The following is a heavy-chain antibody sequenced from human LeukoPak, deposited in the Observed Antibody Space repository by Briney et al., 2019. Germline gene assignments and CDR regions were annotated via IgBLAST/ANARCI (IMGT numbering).Heavy chain of an antibody. CDR3: AKASYASASHGGPFDY. J-gene: IGHJ4*02. V-gene: IGHV3-30*02. CDR2: IRYDGGAK. D-gene: IGHD4-23*01. CDR1: GFTFSSYG. Sequence: GGSLRLSCTASGFTFSSYGMHWVRQAPGMGLEWVTSIRYDGGAKYYPDSLKDRFTISRDDSKNTLYLDVNSLRAEDTAVYFCAKASYASASHGGPFDYWGQGTLVTVSS.